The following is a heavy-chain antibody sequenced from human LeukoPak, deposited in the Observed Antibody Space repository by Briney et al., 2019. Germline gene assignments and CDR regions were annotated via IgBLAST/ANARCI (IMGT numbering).Heavy chain of an antibody. CDR3: ARGSSSSKPNFDY. CDR2: IIPILGIA. D-gene: IGHD6-6*01. CDR1: GGTFSSYT. J-gene: IGHJ4*02. Sequence: ASVKVSCKASGGTFSSYTISWVRRAPGQGLEWMGRIIPILGIANYAQKFQGRVTITADKSTSTAYMELSSLRSEDTAVYYCARGSSSSKPNFDYWGQGTLVTVSS. V-gene: IGHV1-69*02.